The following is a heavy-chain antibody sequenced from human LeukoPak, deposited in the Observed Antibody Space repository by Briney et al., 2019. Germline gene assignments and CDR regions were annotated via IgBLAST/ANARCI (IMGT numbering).Heavy chain of an antibody. Sequence: AAVQVSCKVCGGTFSSYAISWVGQARGQGLEWMGGIIPIFGTVNSAQKFQGRVTITTDESTSTASLELSSLAYKAPAAYYFARGGYYYGSGRASLNNGFDPWGQGTLVTVSS. J-gene: IGHJ5*02. CDR2: IIPIFGTV. V-gene: IGHV1-69*05. CDR1: GGTFSSYA. CDR3: ARGGYYYGSGRASLNNGFDP. D-gene: IGHD3-10*01.